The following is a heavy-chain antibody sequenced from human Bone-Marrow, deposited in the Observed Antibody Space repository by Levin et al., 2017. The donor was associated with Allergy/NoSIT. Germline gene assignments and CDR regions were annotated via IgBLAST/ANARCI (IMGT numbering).Heavy chain of an antibody. CDR2: ILHSETT. D-gene: IGHD3-10*01. CDR3: ARKGSGSCADY. V-gene: IGHV4-4*02. CDR1: GASISTSHW. J-gene: IGHJ4*02. Sequence: SCAVSGASISTSHWWGWFRQPPGKGLEWVGEILHSETTNYNPSLKSRVTISGDKSRNQFSLDVTSVTAADTAVYYCARKGSGSCADYWGQGTLVTVSS.